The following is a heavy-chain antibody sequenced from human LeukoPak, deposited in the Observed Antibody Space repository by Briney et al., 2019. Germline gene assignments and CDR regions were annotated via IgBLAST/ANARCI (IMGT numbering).Heavy chain of an antibody. J-gene: IGHJ4*02. CDR2: ISSSGSTI. Sequence: GGSLRLSCAASGFTFSSYEMNWVRQAPGKGPEWVSYISSSGSTIYYADSVKGRFTISRDNAKNSLYLQMNSLRAEDTAVYYCARVGAAADVDYWGQGTLVTVSS. D-gene: IGHD6-13*01. CDR3: ARVGAAADVDY. CDR1: GFTFSSYE. V-gene: IGHV3-48*03.